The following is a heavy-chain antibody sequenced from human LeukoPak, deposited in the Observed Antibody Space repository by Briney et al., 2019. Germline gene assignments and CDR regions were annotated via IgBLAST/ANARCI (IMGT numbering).Heavy chain of an antibody. Sequence: GGSLRLSCAASGFTFDDYGMSWVRQAPGKGLEWVGRTRNKAKSYTTGYAASVKGRFTISRDNSKNSLYLQMNTLKTEDTAVYYCAVSGSYSNPSDFDYWGQGTLVTVSS. V-gene: IGHV3-72*01. CDR3: AVSGSYSNPSDFDY. D-gene: IGHD1-26*01. J-gene: IGHJ4*02. CDR2: TRNKAKSYTT. CDR1: GFTFDDYG.